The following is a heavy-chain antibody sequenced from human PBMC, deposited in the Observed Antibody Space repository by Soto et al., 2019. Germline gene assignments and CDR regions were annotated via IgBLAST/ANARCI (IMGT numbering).Heavy chain of an antibody. Sequence: GQSLRLSCTASGFTFNDYTLSWVRQAPGKGLEWVGFIRSKAYGGTTEYAASVKGRFTISRDDSKSIAYLQMNSLKTEDTAVYYCTAGKLYPSLDFDYWGQGTLVTVSS. D-gene: IGHD2-8*01. CDR3: TAGKLYPSLDFDY. V-gene: IGHV3-49*04. CDR2: IRSKAYGGTT. J-gene: IGHJ4*02. CDR1: GFTFNDYT.